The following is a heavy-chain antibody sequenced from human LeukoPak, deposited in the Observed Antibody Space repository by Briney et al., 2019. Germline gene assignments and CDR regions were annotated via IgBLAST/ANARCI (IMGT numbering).Heavy chain of an antibody. Sequence: PSETLFLTCTVSGGSISSGGYYWGWIRQPPGKGLEWIGYIYHSGSTYYNPSRKSRVTISVDRSKNQFSLKLSSVTAADTAVYYCARTKLYCSGGSCYSSLDYWGQGTLVTVSS. CDR1: GGSISSGGYY. J-gene: IGHJ4*02. D-gene: IGHD2-15*01. CDR2: IYHSGST. V-gene: IGHV4-30-2*01. CDR3: ARTKLYCSGGSCYSSLDY.